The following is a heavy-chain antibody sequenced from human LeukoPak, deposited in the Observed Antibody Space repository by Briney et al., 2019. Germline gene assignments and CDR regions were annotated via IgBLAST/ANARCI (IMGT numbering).Heavy chain of an antibody. CDR3: ARSTVVRTLLGY. J-gene: IGHJ4*02. Sequence: PSETLSLTCTVSGDSISSDYWSWIRQPPGKGLEGMGYIYNSGNTNYNPSLKSRVTISEDTSKNQFSLKLGSVTAADTAVYYCARSTVVRTLLGYWGQGNLVTVSS. CDR1: GDSISSDY. V-gene: IGHV4-59*01. CDR2: IYNSGNT. D-gene: IGHD4-23*01.